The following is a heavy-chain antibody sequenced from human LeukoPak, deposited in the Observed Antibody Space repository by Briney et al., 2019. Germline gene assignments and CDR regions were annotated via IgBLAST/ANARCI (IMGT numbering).Heavy chain of an antibody. J-gene: IGHJ3*02. CDR2: ISYDGSSK. CDR3: AKDGAAVAGTEAFDI. Sequence: GGSLRLSCAVSGFTFSSYDMHWVRQAPGKGLEWVAVISYDGSSKYYADSVKGRFTISRDNSKNTLYLQMNSLRAEDTAVYYCAKDGAAVAGTEAFDIWGQGTMVTVSS. D-gene: IGHD6-19*01. V-gene: IGHV3-30*18. CDR1: GFTFSSYD.